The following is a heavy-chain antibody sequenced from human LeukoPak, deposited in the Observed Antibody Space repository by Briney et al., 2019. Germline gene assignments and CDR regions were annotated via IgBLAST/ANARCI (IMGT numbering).Heavy chain of an antibody. J-gene: IGHJ4*02. CDR2: INSDGSST. D-gene: IGHD5-18*01. CDR1: GFTFSSYW. V-gene: IGHV3-74*01. CDR3: ARDGKRGYSYGYTDY. Sequence: GGSLRLSCAAYGFTFSSYWMHWVRQAPGEGLVWVSRINSDGSSTSYADSVKGRFTISRDNAKNTLYLQMNGLRAEGTALYYCARDGKRGYSYGYTDYWGQGTLVTVSS.